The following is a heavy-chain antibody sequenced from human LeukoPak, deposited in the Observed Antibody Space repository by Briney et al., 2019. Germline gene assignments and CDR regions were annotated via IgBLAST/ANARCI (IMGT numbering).Heavy chain of an antibody. CDR2: ISAYNGNT. CDR3: ARDDPRLWFGELLIFDY. J-gene: IGHJ4*02. Sequence: GSSVKVSCKASGGTFSSYAISWVRQAPGQGLEWMGWISAYNGNTNYAQKLQGRVTMTTDTSTSTAYMELRSLRSDDTAVYYCARDDPRLWFGELLIFDYWGQGTLVTVSS. V-gene: IGHV1-18*01. CDR1: GGTFSSYA. D-gene: IGHD3-10*01.